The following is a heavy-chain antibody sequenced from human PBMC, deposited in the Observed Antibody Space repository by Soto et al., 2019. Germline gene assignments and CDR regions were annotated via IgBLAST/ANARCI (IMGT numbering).Heavy chain of an antibody. D-gene: IGHD3-22*01. CDR1: GYTFSNYD. J-gene: IGHJ4*02. CDR3: ARSYYDSSDPFDY. V-gene: IGHV1-8*01. Sequence: QVQLVQSGAEVKKPGASVKVSCKASGYTFSNYDINWVRQATGQGLEWMGWMNPNSGNTGYAQKFQGRVTMTRNTSISTGYLELSSRRSEDTAVYYCARSYYDSSDPFDYWGQGTLVTVSS. CDR2: MNPNSGNT.